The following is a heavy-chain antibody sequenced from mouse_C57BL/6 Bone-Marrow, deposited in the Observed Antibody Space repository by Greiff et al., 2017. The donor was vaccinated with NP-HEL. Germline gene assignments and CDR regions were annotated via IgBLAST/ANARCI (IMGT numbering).Heavy chain of an antibody. CDR3: ASWYGSYDGFAY. CDR1: GYTFTSYW. J-gene: IGHJ3*01. V-gene: IGHV1-7*01. D-gene: IGHD2-10*02. Sequence: QVQLKESGAELAKPGASVKLSCKASGYTFTSYWMHWVKQRPGQGLEWIGYINPSSGYTKYNQKFKDKATLTADKASSTAYMQLSSLTYEDSAVYCGASWYGSYDGFAYWGQGTLVTVSA. CDR2: INPSSGYT.